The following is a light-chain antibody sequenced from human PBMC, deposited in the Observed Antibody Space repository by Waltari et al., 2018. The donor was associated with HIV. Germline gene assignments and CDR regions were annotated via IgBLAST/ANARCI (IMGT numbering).Light chain of an antibody. CDR2: SNN. CDR1: YSNIGSNP. Sequence: QSVLTQTPSLSGTPGPRVTISCSGGYSNIGSNPVNWYQQFPGTAPRLLIYSNNQRPSGVPDRFSGSKSGTSASLVISELQSQDEADYHCAAWDDSLHGELFGGGTKLTVL. CDR3: AAWDDSLHGEL. J-gene: IGLJ2*01. V-gene: IGLV1-44*01.